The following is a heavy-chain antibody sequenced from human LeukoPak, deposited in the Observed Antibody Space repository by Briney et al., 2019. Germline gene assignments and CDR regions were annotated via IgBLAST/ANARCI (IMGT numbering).Heavy chain of an antibody. D-gene: IGHD3-3*01. CDR2: IYYSGST. CDR3: ARVRSITIFGVAGDNWFDP. J-gene: IGHJ5*02. CDR1: GGSVISGSYY. Sequence: SETLSLTCTVSGGSVISGSYYWSWIRQPPGKGLEWIGYIYYSGSTDYNPSLKSRVTISVDTSKNQFSLKLSSVTAADTAVYYCARVRSITIFGVAGDNWFDPWGQGTLVTVSS. V-gene: IGHV4-61*01.